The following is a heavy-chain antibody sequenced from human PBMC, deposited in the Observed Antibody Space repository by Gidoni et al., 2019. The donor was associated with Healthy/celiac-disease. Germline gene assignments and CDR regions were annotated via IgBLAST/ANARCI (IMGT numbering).Heavy chain of an antibody. CDR2: ISSNGGST. V-gene: IGHV3-64D*08. D-gene: IGHD3-9*01. J-gene: IGHJ4*02. Sequence: EVQLVESGGGLVPPGGSLRLSCSASGFTFSSYAMHWVRHAPGKGLEYVSAISSNGGSTYYADSVKGRFTISRDNSKNTLYLQMSSLRAEDTAVYYCVIVLRYFDWFLFDYWGQGTLVTVSS. CDR3: VIVLRYFDWFLFDY. CDR1: GFTFSSYA.